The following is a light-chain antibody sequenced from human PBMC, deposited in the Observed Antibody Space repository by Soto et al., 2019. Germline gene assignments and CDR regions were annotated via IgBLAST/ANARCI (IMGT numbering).Light chain of an antibody. V-gene: IGLV1-40*01. CDR3: RPSDSSLRIYV. Sequence: QAVVAQPPSVSGAPGQRVTISCTWSSSNIGASSDIHWYRHLPGTAPQLLLYGSYNRPPGVPDRLSGSKSATSASLAITGLQAEEEVDYYCRPSDSSLRIYVFGSGATLPVL. CDR1: SSNIGASSD. J-gene: IGLJ1*01. CDR2: GSY.